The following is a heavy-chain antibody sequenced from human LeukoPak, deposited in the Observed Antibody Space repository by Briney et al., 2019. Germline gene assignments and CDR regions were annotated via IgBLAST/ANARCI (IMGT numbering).Heavy chain of an antibody. CDR2: IYYSGST. CDR1: GGSISSGGYY. CDR3: ARFSGSGWYYSGDY. D-gene: IGHD6-19*01. J-gene: IGHJ4*02. V-gene: IGHV4-31*03. Sequence: PSETLSLTCTVSGGSISSGGYYWSWIRQHPGKGLEWIGYIYYSGSTYYHPSLKSRVTISVDTSKNQFSLKLSSVTAADPAVYYCARFSGSGWYYSGDYWGQGTLVTVSS.